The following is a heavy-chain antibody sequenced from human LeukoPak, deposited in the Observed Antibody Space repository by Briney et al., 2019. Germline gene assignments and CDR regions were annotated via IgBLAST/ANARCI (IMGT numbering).Heavy chain of an antibody. J-gene: IGHJ4*02. CDR3: TIEGRYDFWSGYHDC. CDR1: GFTFSSYA. Sequence: GGSLRLSCAASGFTFSSYAMSWVRQAPGKGLEWVSSISGSGGSTYYGDSVKGRFTISRDNYKKTLHLQMNSLRAEDMAVYYCTIEGRYDFWSGYHDCWGQGTLVTVSS. D-gene: IGHD3-3*01. V-gene: IGHV3-23*01. CDR2: ISGSGGST.